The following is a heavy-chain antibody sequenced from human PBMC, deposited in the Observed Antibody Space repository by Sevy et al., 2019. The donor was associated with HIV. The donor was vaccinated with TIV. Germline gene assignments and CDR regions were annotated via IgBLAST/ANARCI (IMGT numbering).Heavy chain of an antibody. CDR2: ISYYGSKK. J-gene: IGHJ4*02. CDR3: ARVGVSYCTDDCYHRFDY. CDR1: GFTFSSYA. V-gene: IGHV3-30*09. Sequence: GGSLSLSCAASGFTFSSYALLWVRQAPGKGLEWVSLISYYGSKKYYSDSVKRRFAISRDESKNTLFLQMNSLRSEDTAIYYCARVGVSYCTDDCYHRFDYWGRGTLVTVSS. D-gene: IGHD2-21*02.